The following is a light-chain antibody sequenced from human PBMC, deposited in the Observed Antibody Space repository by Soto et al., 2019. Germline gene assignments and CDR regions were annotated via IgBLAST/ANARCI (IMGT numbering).Light chain of an antibody. CDR3: QQYKSYWT. Sequence: DIQMTQSPSTLSASVGDRVTITCRASQSISSWLAWYQQKPGKAPKLLIYKASSLESGVPSRFSGSGSGTEFTLTISSLQPDDFATYSCQQYKSYWTFGQGTRWIS. J-gene: IGKJ1*01. CDR2: KAS. CDR1: QSISSW. V-gene: IGKV1-5*03.